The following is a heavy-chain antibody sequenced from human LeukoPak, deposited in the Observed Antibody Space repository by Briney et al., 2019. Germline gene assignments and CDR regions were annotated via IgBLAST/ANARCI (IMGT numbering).Heavy chain of an antibody. CDR1: GGSISSGSYY. Sequence: SQTLSLTCTVSGGSISSGSYYWSWIRQPAGKGLEWIGRIYTSGSTNYNPSLKSRVTISVDTSKNQFSLKLSSVTAADTAVYYCASGCGGGSCYSLDYYYYYYMDVWGKGTTVTVSS. V-gene: IGHV4-61*02. D-gene: IGHD2-15*01. CDR2: IYTSGST. CDR3: ASGCGGGSCYSLDYYYYYYMDV. J-gene: IGHJ6*03.